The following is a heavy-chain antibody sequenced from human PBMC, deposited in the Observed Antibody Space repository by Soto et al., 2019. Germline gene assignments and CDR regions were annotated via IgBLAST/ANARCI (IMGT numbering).Heavy chain of an antibody. CDR2: IYHSGST. D-gene: IGHD2-8*02. J-gene: IGHJ6*02. CDR3: ARDGVGTGYYYGMDV. Sequence: PSETLSLTCAVSGGSISSSNWWSWVRQPPGKGLEWIGEIYHSGSTNYNPSLKSRVTISVDKSKNQFSLKLSSVPAADTAVYYCARDGVGTGYYYGMDVWGQGTTVTVSS. CDR1: GGSISSSNW. V-gene: IGHV4-4*02.